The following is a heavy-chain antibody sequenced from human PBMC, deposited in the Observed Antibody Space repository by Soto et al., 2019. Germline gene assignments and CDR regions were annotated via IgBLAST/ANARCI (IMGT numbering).Heavy chain of an antibody. CDR1: GFTFSSYA. CDR2: ISGSGGST. J-gene: IGHJ4*02. CDR3: PRVDTAMVFDY. Sequence: HPGGSLRLSCAASGFTFSSYAMSWVRQAPGKGLEWVSAISGSGGSTYYADSVKGRFTISRDNSKNTLYLQMNSLRAKDTAVYYCPRVDTAMVFDYWGQGTLVTVSS. V-gene: IGHV3-23*01. D-gene: IGHD5-18*01.